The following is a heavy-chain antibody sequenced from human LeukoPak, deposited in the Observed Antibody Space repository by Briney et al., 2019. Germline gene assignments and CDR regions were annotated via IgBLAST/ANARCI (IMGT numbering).Heavy chain of an antibody. CDR1: GFTFSSYW. D-gene: IGHD3-10*01. CDR2: IKQDGSEK. J-gene: IGHJ3*02. Sequence: PGGSLRLSCAASGFTFSSYWMSWVRQAPGKGLEWVANIKQDGSEKYYVDSVKGRFTISRDNAKNSVYLPMNSLRAEDMAVYYCERAKGSSFDIWGQGTMVTVSS. CDR3: ERAKGSSFDI. V-gene: IGHV3-7*01.